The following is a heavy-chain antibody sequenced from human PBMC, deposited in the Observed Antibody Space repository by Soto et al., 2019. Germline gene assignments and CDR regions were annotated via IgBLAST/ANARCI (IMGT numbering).Heavy chain of an antibody. D-gene: IGHD6-13*01. CDR1: GYTLTELS. CDR3: ATPGIAAAGAPLYFDY. J-gene: IGHJ4*02. CDR2: FDPEDGET. Sequence: ASVKVSCKVSGYTLTELSMHWVRQAPGKGLEWMGGFDPEDGETIYAQKFQGRVTMTEDTSTDTAYMELSSLRSEDTAVYYCATPGIAAAGAPLYFDYWGQGTLVTVSS. V-gene: IGHV1-24*01.